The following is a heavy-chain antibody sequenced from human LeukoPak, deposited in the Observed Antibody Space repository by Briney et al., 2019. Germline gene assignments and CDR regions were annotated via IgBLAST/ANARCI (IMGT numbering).Heavy chain of an antibody. D-gene: IGHD3-10*01. V-gene: IGHV3-74*01. CDR3: ARDRSHITSDY. Sequence: PGGSLRLSCAASGFTFRSYWMHWVRQAPGKGLVWVSRINSDGSSTNYADSVKGRFTISRDNAKNSVYLQMNSLRAEDTAVYYCARDRSHITSDYWGQGTLVTVSS. J-gene: IGHJ4*02. CDR2: INSDGSST. CDR1: GFTFRSYW.